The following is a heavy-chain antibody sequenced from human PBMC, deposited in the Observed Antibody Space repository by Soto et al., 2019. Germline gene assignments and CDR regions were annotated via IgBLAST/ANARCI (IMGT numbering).Heavy chain of an antibody. CDR2: ISDDGENK. D-gene: IGHD5-12*01. J-gene: IGHJ1*01. CDR1: GLTFSLYA. CDR3: AKDRYSNSPGHHEY. V-gene: IGHV3-30*18. Sequence: QVQLVESGGGVVQPGRSLRLSCTASGLTFSLYAMHWVRQAPGKGLEWVAVISDDGENKYYADSVKGRFTISRDNYKNTLYLQMNSLRAEDTAVYYCAKDRYSNSPGHHEYWGQGTLVTVSS.